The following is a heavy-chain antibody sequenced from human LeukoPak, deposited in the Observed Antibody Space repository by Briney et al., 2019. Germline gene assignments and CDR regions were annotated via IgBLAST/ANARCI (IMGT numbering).Heavy chain of an antibody. V-gene: IGHV4-39*07. Sequence: SETLSLTCTVSGGSISSSSYYWGWIRQPPGKGLEWIGEINHSGSTNYNPSLKSRVTISVDTSKNQFSLKLSSVTAADTAVYYCARGVGDISRYYFDYWGQGTLVTVSS. CDR2: INHSGST. D-gene: IGHD5-12*01. CDR1: GGSISSSSYY. J-gene: IGHJ4*02. CDR3: ARGVGDISRYYFDY.